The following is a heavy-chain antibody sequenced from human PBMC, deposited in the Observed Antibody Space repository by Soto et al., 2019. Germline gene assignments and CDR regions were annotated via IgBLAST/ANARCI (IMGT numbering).Heavy chain of an antibody. CDR2: IYWDDDK. J-gene: IGHJ5*02. D-gene: IGHD4-17*01. CDR3: AHRGNLYGDYEVYGSGWFDP. V-gene: IGHV2-5*02. CDR1: GFSLSTSGVG. Sequence: SGPTLVNPTQTLTLTCTFSGFSLSTSGVGVGWIRQPPGKALEWLALIYWDDDKRYSPSLKSRLTITKDTSKNQVVLTMTNMDPVDTATYYCAHRGNLYGDYEVYGSGWFDPWGQGTLVTVSS.